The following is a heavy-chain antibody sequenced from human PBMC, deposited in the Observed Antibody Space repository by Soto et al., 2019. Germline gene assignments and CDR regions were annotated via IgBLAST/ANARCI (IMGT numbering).Heavy chain of an antibody. V-gene: IGHV1-69*06. Sequence: GASVKVSCKASGGTFSSYAIRWVRQAPGQGLEWMGGIIPIYGTANYAQKFQGRVTITGDTSTSTAYMELSSLRSEDTAVYYCATNYTGVYYGIDVWGQGTMVTVSS. D-gene: IGHD1-7*01. CDR3: ATNYTGVYYGIDV. J-gene: IGHJ6*02. CDR1: GGTFSSYA. CDR2: IIPIYGTA.